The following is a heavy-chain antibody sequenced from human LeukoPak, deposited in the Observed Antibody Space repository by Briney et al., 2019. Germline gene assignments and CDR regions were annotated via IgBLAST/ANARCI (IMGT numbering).Heavy chain of an antibody. CDR3: ARAKGWLRFGWWFDP. CDR1: GFTFSSYS. CDR2: ISSSSSTI. Sequence: GGSLRLSCAASGFTFSSYSMNWVRQAPGKGLEWVSYISSSSSTIYYADSVKGRFTISRDNAKNSLYLQMNSLRAEDTAVYYCARAKGWLRFGWWFDPWGQGTLVTVSS. D-gene: IGHD5-12*01. V-gene: IGHV3-48*04. J-gene: IGHJ5*02.